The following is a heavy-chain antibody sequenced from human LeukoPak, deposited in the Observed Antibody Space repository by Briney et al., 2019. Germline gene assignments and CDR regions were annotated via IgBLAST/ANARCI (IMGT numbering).Heavy chain of an antibody. Sequence: SETLSLTCIVSGASVSENYLSWIRQPAGKGLEWIGRIHNSVSPTYNPSLKSRVTISVDTSKNQFSLKLSSVTAADTAVYYCARDSAYDSSGYYYLYAFDVWGQGTMVTVSS. CDR1: GASVSENY. CDR2: IHNSVSP. D-gene: IGHD3-22*01. CDR3: ARDSAYDSSGYYYLYAFDV. V-gene: IGHV4-4*07. J-gene: IGHJ3*01.